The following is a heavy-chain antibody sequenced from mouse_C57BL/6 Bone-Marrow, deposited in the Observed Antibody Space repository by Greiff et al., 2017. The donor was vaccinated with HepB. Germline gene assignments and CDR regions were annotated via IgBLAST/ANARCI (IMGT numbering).Heavy chain of an antibody. V-gene: IGHV1-15*01. CDR2: IDPETGGT. Sequence: VQLQQSGAELVRPGASVTLSCKASGYTFTDYEMHWVKQTPVHGLEWIGAIDPETGGTAYNQKFKGKAILTADKSSSTAYMELRSLTSEDSAVYYCTNYYYGSSLYYAMDYWGQGTSVTVSS. CDR1: GYTFTDYE. D-gene: IGHD1-1*01. J-gene: IGHJ4*01. CDR3: TNYYYGSSLYYAMDY.